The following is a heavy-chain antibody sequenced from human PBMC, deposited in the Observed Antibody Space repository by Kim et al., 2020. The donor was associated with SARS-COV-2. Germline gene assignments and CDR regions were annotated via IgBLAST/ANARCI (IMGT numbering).Heavy chain of an antibody. J-gene: IGHJ4*02. CDR3: ARETGYSGHPADY. Sequence: YNPSLKSRVTISVDTSKNQFSLKLSSVTAADTAVYYCARETGYSGHPADYWGQGTLVTVSS. D-gene: IGHD2-15*01. V-gene: IGHV4-59*01.